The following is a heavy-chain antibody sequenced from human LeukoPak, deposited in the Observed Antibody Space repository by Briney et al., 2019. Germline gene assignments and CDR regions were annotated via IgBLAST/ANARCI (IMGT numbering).Heavy chain of an antibody. D-gene: IGHD2-2*01. Sequence: PGRSLRLSCAASGFTFSSYGMHWVRQAPPKGLEGVAFIRYDGSNKYYADSVKGRFTISRDNSKNTLYLQMNSLRAEDTAVYYCAKDFRDWSYATSPDYWGQGTLVTVSS. CDR2: IRYDGSNK. CDR3: AKDFRDWSYATSPDY. J-gene: IGHJ4*02. V-gene: IGHV3-30*02. CDR1: GFTFSSYG.